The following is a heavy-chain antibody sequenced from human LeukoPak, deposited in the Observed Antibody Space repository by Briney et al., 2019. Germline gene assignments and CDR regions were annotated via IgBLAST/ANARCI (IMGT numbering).Heavy chain of an antibody. CDR1: GFTFSGYS. V-gene: IGHV3-48*04. CDR2: IRSSGYPI. J-gene: IGHJ4*02. CDR3: ARCGVSCYWLEY. D-gene: IGHD2-15*01. Sequence: PGGSLRLSCAASGFTFSGYSMNWVRQAPGKGLEWVSYIRSSGYPIHYADSVEGRFTISRDNAKNSLYLQMNSLRAEDTALYYCARCGVSCYWLEYWGQGTLVTVSS.